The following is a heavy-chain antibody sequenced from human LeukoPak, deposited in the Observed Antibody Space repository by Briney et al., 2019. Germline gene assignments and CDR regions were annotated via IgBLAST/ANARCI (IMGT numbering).Heavy chain of an antibody. J-gene: IGHJ4*02. V-gene: IGHV3-48*03. D-gene: IGHD3-16*02. Sequence: GGSLRLSCAASGFTFSSYEMNWVRQAPGKGLEWVSYMSSSGSTIYYADSVKGRFTISRDNAKNSLYLQMNSLRAEDTAVYYCLLQMTYGELSDPDFRGQGTLVTVSS. CDR1: GFTFSSYE. CDR3: LLQMTYGELSDPDF. CDR2: MSSSGSTI.